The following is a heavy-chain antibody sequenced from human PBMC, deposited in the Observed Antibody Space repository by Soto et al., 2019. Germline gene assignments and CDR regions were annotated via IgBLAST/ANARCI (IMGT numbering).Heavy chain of an antibody. J-gene: IGHJ4*02. D-gene: IGHD3-16*01. V-gene: IGHV4-30-4*01. Sequence: QVQLQESGPGLVKPSQTLSLTCTVSGGSTSSDNYWSWIRQPPGKGLEWIGHIYYSGNTDYNPSLNSRLAISIDTSKSRFSLQLGSVTAADTPVYFCAREGGESSDGLYYFDSWGQGSLVTVAS. CDR2: IYYSGNT. CDR1: GGSTSSDNY. CDR3: AREGGESSDGLYYFDS.